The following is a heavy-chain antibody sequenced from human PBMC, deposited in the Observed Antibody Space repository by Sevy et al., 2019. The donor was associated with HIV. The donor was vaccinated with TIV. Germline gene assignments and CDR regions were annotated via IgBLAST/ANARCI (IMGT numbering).Heavy chain of an antibody. CDR2: ISYDGSNK. Sequence: GESLKISCAASGFTFSSYAMHWLRQAPGKGLEWVAVISYDGSNKYYADSVKGRFTISRDNSKNTLYLQMNSLRAEDTAVYYCARDSLRYSSGWRTSDWYFDLWGRGTLVTVSS. J-gene: IGHJ2*01. V-gene: IGHV3-30-3*01. CDR1: GFTFSSYA. D-gene: IGHD6-19*01. CDR3: ARDSLRYSSGWRTSDWYFDL.